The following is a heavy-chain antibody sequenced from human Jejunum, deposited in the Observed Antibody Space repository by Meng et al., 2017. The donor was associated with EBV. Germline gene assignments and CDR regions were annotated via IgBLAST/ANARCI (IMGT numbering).Heavy chain of an antibody. J-gene: IGHJ4*02. CDR3: ARRTGDYVVGY. Sequence: VRLRRWGAGLLGVTGTLSLCCGFIGWSLRGYCRSWGRQPPGRGLEYIGEVHFSGITNYTPSLKSRVTMSVDASKNQFSLRLTSVTAADTAVYYCARRTGDYVVGYWGQGTLVTVSS. CDR1: GWSLRGYC. CDR2: VHFSGIT. D-gene: IGHD2-8*02. V-gene: IGHV4-34*02.